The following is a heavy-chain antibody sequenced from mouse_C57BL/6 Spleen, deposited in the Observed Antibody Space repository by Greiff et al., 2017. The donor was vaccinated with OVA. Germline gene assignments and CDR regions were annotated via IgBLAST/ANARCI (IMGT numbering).Heavy chain of an antibody. D-gene: IGHD5-1*01. CDR1: GYTFTSYW. J-gene: IGHJ1*03. CDR3: AISTPRGWYFDV. Sequence: VKLQQPGAELVKPGASVKMSCKASGYTFTSYWITWVKQRPGQGLEWIGDIYPGSGSTNYNQKFKGKATLTVDKSSSTAYMQLSSLTSEDSAVYYCAISTPRGWYFDVWGTGTTVTVSS. V-gene: IGHV1-55*01. CDR2: IYPGSGST.